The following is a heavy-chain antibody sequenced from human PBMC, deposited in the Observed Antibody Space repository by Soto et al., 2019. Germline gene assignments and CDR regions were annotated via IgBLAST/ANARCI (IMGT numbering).Heavy chain of an antibody. D-gene: IGHD3-10*01. V-gene: IGHV4-31*03. CDR1: GGSISSGGYY. CDR2: IYYSGST. CDR3: ARAGIWFGELLS. J-gene: IGHJ1*01. Sequence: QVQLQESGPGLVKPSQTLSLTCTVSGGSISSGGYYWSWIRQHPGKGLEWIGYIYYSGSTYYNPSLKRRVTISEDTSKNQFSLKLSSVTAADTAVYYCARAGIWFGELLSWGQGTLVTVSS.